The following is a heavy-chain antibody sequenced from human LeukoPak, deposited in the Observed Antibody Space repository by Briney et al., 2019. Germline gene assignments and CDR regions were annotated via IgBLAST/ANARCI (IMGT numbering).Heavy chain of an antibody. CDR2: IWNDGSNK. V-gene: IGHV3-33*01. CDR1: GFTLSHYG. CDR3: ARDRSEKYSTDY. Sequence: PGRSLRLSCAASGFTLSHYGMHWVRQAPGKGPEWVAVIWNDGSNKFYADSVKVRFTSSRDNSKITLSLQMNSLRGEDTAVYYCARDRSEKYSTDYWGQGTLVTVSS. D-gene: IGHD2/OR15-2a*01. J-gene: IGHJ4*02.